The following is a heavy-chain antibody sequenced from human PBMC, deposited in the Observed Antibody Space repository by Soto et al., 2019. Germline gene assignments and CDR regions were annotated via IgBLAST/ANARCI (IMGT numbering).Heavy chain of an antibody. V-gene: IGHV3-11*01. J-gene: IGHJ4*02. CDR2: ISSSGNTI. Sequence: PGGSLRLSCAASGFTFSDYYMSWIRQAPGKGLEWVSYISSSGNTIYYADSVKGRFTISRDNAKNSLYLQMNTLRAEDTAVYYCAPTYYYDSSGSNVPSWGQGTLVTVSS. CDR1: GFTFSDYY. D-gene: IGHD3-22*01. CDR3: APTYYYDSSGSNVPS.